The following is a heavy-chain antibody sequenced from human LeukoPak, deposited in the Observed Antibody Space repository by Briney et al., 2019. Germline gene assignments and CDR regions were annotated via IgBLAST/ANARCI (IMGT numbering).Heavy chain of an antibody. Sequence: GGSLRLSCAASGFTFGHYAMHWVRQAPGRGLEWVSLISGDGDGTYYADSVKGRFTISRDTSRNSLYLQMDSLRTEDTALYYCAKDRGGYYGSGTSYYFYGMDVWGQGTTVTV. CDR3: AKDRGGYYGSGTSYYFYGMDV. CDR2: ISGDGDGT. CDR1: GFTFGHYA. V-gene: IGHV3-43*02. J-gene: IGHJ6*02. D-gene: IGHD3-10*01.